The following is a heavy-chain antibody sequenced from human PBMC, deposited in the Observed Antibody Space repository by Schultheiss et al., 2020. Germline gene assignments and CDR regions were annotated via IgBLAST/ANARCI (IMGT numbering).Heavy chain of an antibody. CDR1: GFTFSIYA. J-gene: IGHJ4*02. Sequence: GESLKISCAASGFTFSIYAMSWVRQAPGKGLEWVAVISYDGSNKYYADSVKGRFTISRDNAKNSLYLQMNSLRAEDTAVYYCAREAQSGYGGNSRKYTYYFDYWGQGTLVTVSA. D-gene: IGHD4-23*01. V-gene: IGHV3-30*03. CDR3: AREAQSGYGGNSRKYTYYFDY. CDR2: ISYDGSNK.